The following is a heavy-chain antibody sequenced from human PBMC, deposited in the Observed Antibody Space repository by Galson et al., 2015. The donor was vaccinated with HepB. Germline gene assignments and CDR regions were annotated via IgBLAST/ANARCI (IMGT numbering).Heavy chain of an antibody. V-gene: IGHV3-33*01. Sequence: SLRLSCATSGFTFGSYGMHWVRQAPGKGLEWVALIWFDGSKSYYADSVKGRFTISRDNSKNTLYLQMNSLRAEDTAVYYCARYYGNYRAFDYWGQGTLVTVSS. CDR1: GFTFGSYG. D-gene: IGHD4-11*01. CDR3: ARYYGNYRAFDY. CDR2: IWFDGSKS. J-gene: IGHJ4*02.